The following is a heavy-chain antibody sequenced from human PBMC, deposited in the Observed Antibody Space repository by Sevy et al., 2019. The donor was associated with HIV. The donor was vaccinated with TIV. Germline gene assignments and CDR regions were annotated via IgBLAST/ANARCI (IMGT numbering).Heavy chain of an antibody. Sequence: GGSLRLSCAASGFTFSTYAMHWVRQAPGKGLDWVAVISSDGTNKYYADSVKGRFTISRDNSKNTLYLQMNSLRPEDSALYYCVRATNRVLRWFDYWGQGTLVTVSS. V-gene: IGHV3-30-3*01. CDR1: GFTFSTYA. D-gene: IGHD3-3*01. J-gene: IGHJ4*02. CDR2: ISSDGTNK. CDR3: VRATNRVLRWFDY.